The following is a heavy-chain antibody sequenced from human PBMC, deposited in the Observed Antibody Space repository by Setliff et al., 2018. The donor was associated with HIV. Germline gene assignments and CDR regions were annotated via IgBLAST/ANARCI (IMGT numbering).Heavy chain of an antibody. J-gene: IGHJ5*02. D-gene: IGHD5-18*01. V-gene: IGHV4-31*03. CDR3: ARVTWIQLWLGWFDP. CDR2: IHYSGSS. CDR1: GDSISSGGYY. Sequence: SETLSLTCTVSGDSISSGGYYWSWIRQHPGKSLEWIGYIHYSGSSYYNPSLRSRVTISVDTSKNQFSLKLGSVTAADTAVYFCARVTWIQLWLGWFDPWGQGTLVTVSS.